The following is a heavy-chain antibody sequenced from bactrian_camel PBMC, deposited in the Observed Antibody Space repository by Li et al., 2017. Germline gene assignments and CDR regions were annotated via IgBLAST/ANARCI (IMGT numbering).Heavy chain of an antibody. V-gene: IGHV3S53*01. CDR1: GNIDGTNC. Sequence: HVQLVESGGGSVQAGGSLRLACEVSGNIDGTNCIGWFRQYPGKEREGVATIYRDVTNYVDFAKGRFTISQDNVKNTLYLQMNGLKPEDTAMYYCVADSCSYRSDGYCYSSGGTLANKYRGQGTQVTVS. CDR3: VADSCSYRSDGYCYSSGGTLANKY. J-gene: IGHJ4*01. D-gene: IGHD2*01. CDR2: IYRDVT.